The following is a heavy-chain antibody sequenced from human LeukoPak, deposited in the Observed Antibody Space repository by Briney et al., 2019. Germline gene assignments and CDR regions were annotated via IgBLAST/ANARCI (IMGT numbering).Heavy chain of an antibody. V-gene: IGHV3-7*03. Sequence: GGSLRLSCAASGFTFSSYWMSWVRQAPGKGLGWVANIQPDGTEKYYVDSVKGRFTISRDNAKNSLYLQMNSLRAEDTAVYYCARGDFWSGDYTDAFDVWGQGTMVTVSS. CDR3: ARGDFWSGDYTDAFDV. CDR2: IQPDGTEK. D-gene: IGHD3-3*01. CDR1: GFTFSSYW. J-gene: IGHJ3*01.